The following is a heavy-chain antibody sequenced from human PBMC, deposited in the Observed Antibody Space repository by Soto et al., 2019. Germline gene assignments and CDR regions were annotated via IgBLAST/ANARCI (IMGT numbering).Heavy chain of an antibody. CDR1: GGSISMSIYY. D-gene: IGHD4-17*01. CDR3: ARHGYDYGGNDAFDI. V-gene: IGHV4-39*01. CDR2: IYYSGST. J-gene: IGHJ3*02. Sequence: PSETLSLTCTVSGGSISMSIYYWGWIRQPPVKWLEWIGSIYYSGSTYYNPSLKSRVTISVDTSKNQFSLKLSSVTAADTAVYYCARHGYDYGGNDAFDIWGQGPMVT.